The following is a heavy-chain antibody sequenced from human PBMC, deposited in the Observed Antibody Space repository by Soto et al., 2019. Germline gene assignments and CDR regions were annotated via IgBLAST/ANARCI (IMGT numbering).Heavy chain of an antibody. J-gene: IGHJ5*02. CDR1: GYTFTSYG. CDR2: ISAYNGNT. CDR3: ARARGSGWYGTWFDP. V-gene: IGHV1-18*01. Sequence: ASVKVSCKASGYTFTSYGISWVRQAPGQGLEWMGWISAYNGNTNDAQKLQGRVTMTTDTSTSTAYMELRSLRSDDTAVYYCARARGSGWYGTWFDPWGQGTLVTVSS. D-gene: IGHD6-19*01.